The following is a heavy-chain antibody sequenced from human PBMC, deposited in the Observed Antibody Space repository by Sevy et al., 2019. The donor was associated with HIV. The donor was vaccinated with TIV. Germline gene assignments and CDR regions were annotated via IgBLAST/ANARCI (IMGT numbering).Heavy chain of an antibody. CDR3: ARGKSGYGYALNY. Sequence: GGSLRLSCEASGFTFNGYTMDWVRQAPGKGLEGVSVIHSDDTTYHADSVKDRFTISRDNFKNTLYLHMSSLRAEDTAVYYCARGKSGYGYALNYWGQGTLVTVSS. V-gene: IGHV3-66*01. CDR2: IHSDDTT. CDR1: GFTFNGYT. J-gene: IGHJ4*02. D-gene: IGHD5-18*01.